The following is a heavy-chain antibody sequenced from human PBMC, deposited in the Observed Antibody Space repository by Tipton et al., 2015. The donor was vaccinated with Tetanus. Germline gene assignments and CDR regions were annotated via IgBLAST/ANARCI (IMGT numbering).Heavy chain of an antibody. V-gene: IGHV1-2*02. J-gene: IGHJ6*02. D-gene: IGHD3-16*01. Sequence: QLVQSGAEVKKPGASVKVSCKASGYTFTGYYIYWVRQAPGQGLEWMGWIDPNSGGTVYAQKFQGRVPMTRDTSISTAYMELRSLRSGDTAVYFCARDKGDFILYRMEVWGPGTPVPV. CDR3: ARDKGDFILYRMEV. CDR1: GYTFTGYY. CDR2: IDPNSGGT.